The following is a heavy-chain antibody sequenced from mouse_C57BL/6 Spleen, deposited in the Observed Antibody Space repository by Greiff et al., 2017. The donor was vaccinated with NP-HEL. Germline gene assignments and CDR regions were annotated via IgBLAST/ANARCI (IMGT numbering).Heavy chain of an antibody. CDR3: ARGGNYGSSYGYFDV. Sequence: QVHVKQPGAELVMPGASVKLSCKASGYTFTSYWMHWVKQRPGQGLEWIGEIDPSDSYTNYNQKFKGKSTLTVDKSSSTAYMQLSSLTSEDSAVYYCARGGNYGSSYGYFDVWGTGTTVTVSS. V-gene: IGHV1-69*01. J-gene: IGHJ1*03. D-gene: IGHD1-1*01. CDR1: GYTFTSYW. CDR2: IDPSDSYT.